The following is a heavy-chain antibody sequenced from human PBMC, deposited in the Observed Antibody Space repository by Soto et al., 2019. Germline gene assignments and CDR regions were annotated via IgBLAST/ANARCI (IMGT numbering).Heavy chain of an antibody. Sequence: RLSCAASGFTFSSYAMSWVRQAPGKGLEWVSAISGSGGSTYYADSVKGRFTISRDNSKNTLYLQMNCLRAEDTAVYYCAKGWFGEGYYFDYWGQGTLVTVSS. V-gene: IGHV3-23*01. CDR3: AKGWFGEGYYFDY. CDR2: ISGSGGST. J-gene: IGHJ4*02. D-gene: IGHD3-10*01. CDR1: GFTFSSYA.